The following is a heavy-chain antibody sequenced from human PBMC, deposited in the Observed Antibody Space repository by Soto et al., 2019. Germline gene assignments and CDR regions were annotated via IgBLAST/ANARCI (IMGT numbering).Heavy chain of an antibody. CDR1: GYTFIHYY. CDR2: INPNGGST. D-gene: IGHD2-21*01. Sequence: QVQLVQSGAEVKKPGASVKISCKASGYTFIHYYIHWMRQAPGQGLAWMAIINPNGGSTNYAQKFQGRVTVTSDTSTTTVSMELNSLESDDTAVYFCARSLLQGDFWGQGTLVTVSS. J-gene: IGHJ4*02. CDR3: ARSLLQGDF. V-gene: IGHV1-46*01.